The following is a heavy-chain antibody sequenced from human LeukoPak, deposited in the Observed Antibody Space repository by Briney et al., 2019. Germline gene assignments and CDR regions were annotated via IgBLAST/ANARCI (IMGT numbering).Heavy chain of an antibody. CDR2: ISGAGASR. CDR1: EFTFSNYA. Sequence: PGASLRLSCAASEFTFSNYAMSWVRQTPGKGVEWVSGISGAGASRYSADSVNGRFTISRDNSKNRLYLQMNSLRAEDTALYYCAKVAGSSGWYGGNAFDIWGQGTMVTVSS. J-gene: IGHJ3*02. D-gene: IGHD6-19*01. V-gene: IGHV3-23*01. CDR3: AKVAGSSGWYGGNAFDI.